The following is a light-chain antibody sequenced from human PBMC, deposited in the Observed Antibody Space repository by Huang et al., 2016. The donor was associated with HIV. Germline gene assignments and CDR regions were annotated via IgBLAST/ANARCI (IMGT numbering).Light chain of an antibody. CDR2: DAS. CDR3: QQRSNWPLT. V-gene: IGKV3-11*01. J-gene: IGKJ4*01. CDR1: QSVNTY. Sequence: EIVLTQSPATLSLSPGERATLSRRASQSVNTYLAWYQQKPGQAPRLLIYDASDRATGIPARFSGSGSGTDFTLTISSLEPEDFAVYYCQQRSNWPLTFGGGTKVDIK.